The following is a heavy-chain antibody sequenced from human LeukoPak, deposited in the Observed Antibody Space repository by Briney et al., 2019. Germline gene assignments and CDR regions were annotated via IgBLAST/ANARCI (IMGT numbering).Heavy chain of an antibody. CDR1: GYSISSGYY. CDR2: IYHSGST. V-gene: IGHV4-38-2*01. Sequence: PSETLSLTCAVSGYSISSGYYWGWIRQPPGKGLEWIGSIYHSGSTYYNPSLKSRVTISVDTSKNQFSLKLSSVTAADTAVYYCARQRQWLDLDYWGQGTLVTVSS. CDR3: ARQRQWLDLDY. J-gene: IGHJ4*02. D-gene: IGHD6-19*01.